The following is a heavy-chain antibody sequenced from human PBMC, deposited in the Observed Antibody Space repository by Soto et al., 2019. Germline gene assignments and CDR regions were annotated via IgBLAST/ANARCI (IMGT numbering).Heavy chain of an antibody. V-gene: IGHV3-74*01. CDR1: GFTFSSYW. D-gene: IGHD6-13*01. Sequence: GGSLRLSCAASGFTFSSYWMHWVRQAPGKGLAWVSRINSDGSSTSYADSVKGRFTISRDNAKNTLYLQMNSLRAEDTAVYYCARGSQLVMDYWGQGTLVTVSS. CDR3: ARGSQLVMDY. J-gene: IGHJ4*02. CDR2: INSDGSST.